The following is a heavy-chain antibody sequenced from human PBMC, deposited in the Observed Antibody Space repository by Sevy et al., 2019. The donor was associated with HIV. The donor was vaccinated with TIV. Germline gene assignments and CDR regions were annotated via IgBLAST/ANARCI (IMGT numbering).Heavy chain of an antibody. V-gene: IGHV3-15*01. D-gene: IGHD3-22*01. CDR3: ITRPNYDSSGYDYPKFDH. CDR2: LRSKSDGTTT. Sequence: GGSLRLSCAASGFTFTNAWMSWVRQAPGKGLEWVGRLRSKSDGTTTDYAAPVKGRFTISRDDSKNTVYLQMSGLEIEDTAVYYCITRPNYDSSGYDYPKFDHWGQGTLVTVSS. CDR1: GFTFTNAW. J-gene: IGHJ4*02.